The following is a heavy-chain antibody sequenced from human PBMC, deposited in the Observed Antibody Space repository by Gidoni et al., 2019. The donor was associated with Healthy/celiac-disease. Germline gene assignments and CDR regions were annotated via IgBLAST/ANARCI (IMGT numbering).Heavy chain of an antibody. CDR1: GFTFSIYE. Sequence: EVQLVESGGGLVQPGGSLRLSCEASGFTFSIYEMNWVRQAPGKGMEWVSYISSSGSTIYYEDSVKGLFTISRDNAKNSLYLQMNSLRAEDMAVYYCARIGVEYSSSWNTIDYWGQGTLVTVSS. CDR2: ISSSGSTI. CDR3: ARIGVEYSSSWNTIDY. J-gene: IGHJ4*02. D-gene: IGHD6-13*01. V-gene: IGHV3-48*03.